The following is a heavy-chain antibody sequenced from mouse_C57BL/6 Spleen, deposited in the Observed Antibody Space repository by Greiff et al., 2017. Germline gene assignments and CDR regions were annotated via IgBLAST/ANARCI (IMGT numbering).Heavy chain of an antibody. D-gene: IGHD1-1*01. Sequence: QVQLQQSGAELVKPGASVKISCKASGYAFSSYWMNWVKQRPGKGLEWIGQIYPGDGDTNYNGKFKGKATLTADKSSSTAYMQLSSLTSEDSAVYFCARCGYGSSYDYWCQGTTLTVSS. J-gene: IGHJ2*01. CDR2: IYPGDGDT. CDR3: ARCGYGSSYDY. V-gene: IGHV1-80*01. CDR1: GYAFSSYW.